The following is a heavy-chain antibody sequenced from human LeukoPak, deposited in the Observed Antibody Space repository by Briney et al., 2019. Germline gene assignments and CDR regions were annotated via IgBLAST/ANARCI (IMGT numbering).Heavy chain of an antibody. CDR3: ARDGLAVAGRDYFDY. V-gene: IGHV4-38-2*02. CDR2: IYHSGST. D-gene: IGHD6-19*01. Sequence: SETLSLTCTVSGYSISSGYYWGWIRQPPGKGLEWIGSIYHSGSTYYNPSLKSRVTISVDTSKNQFSLKLSSVTAADTAVYYCARDGLAVAGRDYFDYWGQGTLVTVSS. J-gene: IGHJ4*02. CDR1: GYSISSGYY.